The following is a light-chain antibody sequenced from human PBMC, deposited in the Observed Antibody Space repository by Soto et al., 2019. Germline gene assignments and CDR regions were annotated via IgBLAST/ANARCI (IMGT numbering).Light chain of an antibody. Sequence: IVMTQSPATLSVSPGEGVTLSCRASQSVRHKLAWYQQKPGQGPRLLIHDASTRAPGIPARFSGGGSGTDFTITISSLPSEDSAVYFCQQYNTWPPITFGGGTKVEIK. CDR2: DAS. CDR1: QSVRHK. CDR3: QQYNTWPPIT. V-gene: IGKV3-15*01. J-gene: IGKJ4*01.